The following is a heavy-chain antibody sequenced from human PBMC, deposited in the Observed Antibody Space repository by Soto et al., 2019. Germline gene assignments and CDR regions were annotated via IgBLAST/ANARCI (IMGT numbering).Heavy chain of an antibody. Sequence: SVKVSCKASGGTFSSYAISWVRQAPGQGLEWMGWIIPIFGTANYAQKFQGRVTITADESTSTAYMELSSLRSEDTAVYYCASFIGGSTPAPLRWYHKEKGYGMDVWGQGTTVTVSS. CDR1: GGTFSSYA. V-gene: IGHV1-69*13. CDR2: IIPIFGTA. D-gene: IGHD2-2*01. J-gene: IGHJ6*02. CDR3: ASFIGGSTPAPLRWYHKEKGYGMDV.